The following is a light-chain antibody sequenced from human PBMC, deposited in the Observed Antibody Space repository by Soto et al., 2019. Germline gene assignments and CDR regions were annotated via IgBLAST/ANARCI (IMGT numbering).Light chain of an antibody. CDR1: QSVSSSY. J-gene: IGKJ1*01. V-gene: IGKV3-20*01. CDR3: QQYGSSPRT. Sequence: IVLTQSPGALSWSPGERATLSCGASQSVSSSYLAWYQQKPGQAPRLLIYGASTRATGIPDRFSGSGSGTDFTLNISRLEPEDFAGDYCQQYGSSPRTFGQGTKVEIK. CDR2: GAS.